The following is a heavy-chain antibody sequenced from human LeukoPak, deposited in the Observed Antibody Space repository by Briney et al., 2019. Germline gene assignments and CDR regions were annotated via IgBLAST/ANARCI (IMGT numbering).Heavy chain of an antibody. CDR1: GFTFSSYW. J-gene: IGHJ4*02. D-gene: IGHD3-22*01. CDR2: IKKDGSER. Sequence: GGSLRLSCAASGFTFSSYWMNWVRQAPGKGLEWVANIKKDGSERYYVDSVKGRFTISRDNAKNSLYLQMDSLRAEDTAVYYCASWGVDDYYDSSGQLDYWGQGTLVTVSS. CDR3: ASWGVDDYYDSSGQLDY. V-gene: IGHV3-7*03.